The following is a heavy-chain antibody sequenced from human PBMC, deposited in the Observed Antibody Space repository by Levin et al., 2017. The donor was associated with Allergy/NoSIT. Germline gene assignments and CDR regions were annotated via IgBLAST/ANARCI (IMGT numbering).Heavy chain of an antibody. J-gene: IGHJ6*03. Sequence: PGGSLRLSCSASGFTFSSYAMHWVRQAPGKGLESVSGISINADSTYYADSVEGRFSISRDNSKNTLYLQMSSLRVEDTAVYYCVRGGEANWYYYMDVWGKGTTVTVSS. CDR3: VRGGEANWYYYMDV. V-gene: IGHV3-64D*06. CDR1: GFTFSSYA. CDR2: ISINADST. D-gene: IGHD7-27*01.